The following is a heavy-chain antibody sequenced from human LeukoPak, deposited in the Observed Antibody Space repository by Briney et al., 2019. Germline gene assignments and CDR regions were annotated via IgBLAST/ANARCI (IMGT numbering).Heavy chain of an antibody. CDR3: VRDNPRCCGVVPANIDDY. Sequence: GGSLRLSRAASGFTFSSYSMKWVRQAPGKGLEWVSYISMSSGTTYYADSVMGRFTISRDNAKNSLYLQMNSRRVDDTAVYYCVRDNPRCCGVVPANIDDYWGQGTLVTVSS. CDR2: ISMSSGTT. J-gene: IGHJ4*02. CDR1: GFTFSSYS. V-gene: IGHV3-48*01. D-gene: IGHD2-15*01.